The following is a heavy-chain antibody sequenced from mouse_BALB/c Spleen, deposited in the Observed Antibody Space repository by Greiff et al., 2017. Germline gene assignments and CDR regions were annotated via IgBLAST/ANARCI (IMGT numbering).Heavy chain of an antibody. Sequence: VHLVESGAELAKPGASVKMSCKASGYTFTSYWMHWVKQRPGQGLEWIGYINPSTGYTEYNQKFKDKATLTADKSSSTAYMQLRSLTSEDSAVYYCARRGMDYGGQGTSVTVSS. V-gene: IGHV1-7*01. J-gene: IGHJ4*01. CDR1: GYTFTSYW. CDR2: INPSTGYT. CDR3: ARRGMDY.